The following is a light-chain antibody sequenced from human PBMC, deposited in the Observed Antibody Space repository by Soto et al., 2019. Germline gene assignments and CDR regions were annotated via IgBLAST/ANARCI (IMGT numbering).Light chain of an antibody. CDR2: GAS. CDR1: QSVTSSY. CDR3: QQYGTSPLMYT. Sequence: EIVVTQSPGALSLSPGERATLSCRASQSVTSSYLGWYQQEPGQAHGLLIYGASIRATGVPGRFSGSGSGTDFTLTITRLEREDFAVYYCQQYGTSPLMYTFGQGTKLSIK. V-gene: IGKV3-20*01. J-gene: IGKJ2*01.